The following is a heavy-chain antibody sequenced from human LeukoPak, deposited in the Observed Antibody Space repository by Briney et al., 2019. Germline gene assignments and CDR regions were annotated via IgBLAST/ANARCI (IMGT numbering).Heavy chain of an antibody. Sequence: GGSLRLSCAASGLTFSSHAMHWVRQAPGKGLEYVSAIVSNGGNTYYADSVRGRFTISRDNSKDTVYLQMGSLRPEDTAVYYCARGGYYAATDIWGQGALVTVSS. CDR2: IVSNGGNT. D-gene: IGHD3-3*01. J-gene: IGHJ4*02. CDR1: GLTFSSHA. V-gene: IGHV3-64*02. CDR3: ARGGYYAATDI.